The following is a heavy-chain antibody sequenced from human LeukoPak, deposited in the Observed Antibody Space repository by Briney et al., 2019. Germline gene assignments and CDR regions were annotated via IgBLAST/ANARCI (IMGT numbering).Heavy chain of an antibody. J-gene: IGHJ5*02. CDR3: ARDRVGAMNWFDP. CDR1: GGSISSYY. Sequence: PSETLSLTCTVSGGSISSYYWSWIRQPPGKGLEWIGYIYYSGSTYYNPPLKSRVTISVDTSKNQFSLKLSSVTAADTAVYYCARDRVGAMNWFDPWGQGTLVTVSS. CDR2: IYYSGST. D-gene: IGHD1-26*01. V-gene: IGHV4-59*12.